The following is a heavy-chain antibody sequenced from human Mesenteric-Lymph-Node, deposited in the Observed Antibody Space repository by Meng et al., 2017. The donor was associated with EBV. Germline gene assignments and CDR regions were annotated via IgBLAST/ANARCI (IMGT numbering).Heavy chain of an antibody. V-gene: IGHV1-69*13. J-gene: IGHJ5*02. CDR2: SLPLIGTT. D-gene: IGHD6-13*01. Sequence: VLVGQSGAGVKKPGPTVEVSCTGFGYTFSSYGISWGRQAPGQGLGWVGGSLPLIGTTDDAQKFQGIVTITADESTSTVYLELSSLGSEDPAVFYCVREAGGGTFNWFDPWGQGTLVTVSS. CDR3: VREAGGGTFNWFDP. CDR1: GYTFSSYG.